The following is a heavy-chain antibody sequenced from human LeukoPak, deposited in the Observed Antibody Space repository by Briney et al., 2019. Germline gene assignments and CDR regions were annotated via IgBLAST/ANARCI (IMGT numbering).Heavy chain of an antibody. D-gene: IGHD3-22*01. J-gene: IGHJ4*02. Sequence: ASVKVSCKASGYTFTSYYMHWVRHAPGQGLEWMGIINPSGGSTSYAQKFQGRVTMTRDMSTSTVYMELSSLRSEDTAVYYCARSRYYYDSSGPEPPSDYWGQGTLVTVSS. CDR2: INPSGGST. CDR3: ARSRYYYDSSGPEPPSDY. CDR1: GYTFTSYY. V-gene: IGHV1-46*01.